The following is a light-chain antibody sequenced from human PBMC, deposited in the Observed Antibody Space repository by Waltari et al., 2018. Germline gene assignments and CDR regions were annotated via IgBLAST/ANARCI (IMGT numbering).Light chain of an antibody. V-gene: IGKV1-39*01. CDR1: QRINIF. Sequence: DIQMTQSPSSLSASVGDRVTVTCRASQRINIFLNWYQQRPGKAPKLLIFGASTLQTGVPFRFSASGSGTDFTLTISSLQPEDVATYYCQQSYRPPWTFGQGTTVEI. J-gene: IGKJ1*01. CDR2: GAS. CDR3: QQSYRPPWT.